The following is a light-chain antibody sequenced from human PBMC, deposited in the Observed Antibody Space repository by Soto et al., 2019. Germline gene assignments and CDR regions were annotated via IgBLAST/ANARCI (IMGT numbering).Light chain of an antibody. V-gene: IGLV2-14*01. J-gene: IGLJ1*01. CDR3: SSFTSTTSLYV. Sequence: QSVLAQPASVSGSPGQSITISCTGTGSDIAGYNYVSWFQQHPGKAPKLMMYQVTIRPSAVSNLFSGAKSGNTVSLTISGLQAQDEAEYYCSSFTSTTSLYVFGTGTKVTAL. CDR1: GSDIAGYNY. CDR2: QVT.